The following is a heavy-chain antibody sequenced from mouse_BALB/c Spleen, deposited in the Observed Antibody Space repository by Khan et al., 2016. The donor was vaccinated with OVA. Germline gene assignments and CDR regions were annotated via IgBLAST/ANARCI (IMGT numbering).Heavy chain of an antibody. CDR2: VSTGGGYT. Sequence: EVELVESGGDLVKPGGSLKLSCAASGFTFSTYGMSWVRQTPEKRLEWVATVSTGGGYTYYPDSVKGRFTISRDNAKNTLYLQMSSLKYEDTAMFYGARLAYYYDSEGFAYWGQGTLVTVSA. CDR1: GFTFSTYG. J-gene: IGHJ3*01. D-gene: IGHD1-1*01. V-gene: IGHV5-6*01. CDR3: ARLAYYYDSEGFAY.